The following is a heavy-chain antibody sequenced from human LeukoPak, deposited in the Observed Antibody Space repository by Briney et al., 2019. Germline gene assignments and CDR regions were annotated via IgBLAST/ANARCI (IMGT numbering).Heavy chain of an antibody. D-gene: IGHD3-3*01. J-gene: IGHJ3*02. CDR3: AKDRITIFGVVIADAFDI. CDR1: GFTFSSYG. V-gene: IGHV3-30*02. Sequence: GGSLRLSCAASGFTFSSYGLHWVRKAQGKGLGRVAFIRYDGSSKYYADSVKGRFTIFRDNSKNTLYLQMNSLRAEDTAVYYCAKDRITIFGVVIADAFDIWGQGTRVTVSS. CDR2: IRYDGSSK.